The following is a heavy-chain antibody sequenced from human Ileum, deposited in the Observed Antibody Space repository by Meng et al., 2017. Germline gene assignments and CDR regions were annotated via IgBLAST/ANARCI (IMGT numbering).Heavy chain of an antibody. CDR1: SGSISSNTY. CDR3: ARHGGYSQDF. D-gene: IGHD4-23*01. CDR2: ISHSGSA. J-gene: IGHJ4*02. Sequence: QVQLQESRPGLVRPSGTLSLICAVSSGSISSNTYWSWVRQPPGKGLEWIGQISHSGSAYYNPSLKSRVTMSVDKSKSQFSLMLTSVTAADTAIYYCARHGGYSQDFWGQGTLVTVSS. V-gene: IGHV4-4*02.